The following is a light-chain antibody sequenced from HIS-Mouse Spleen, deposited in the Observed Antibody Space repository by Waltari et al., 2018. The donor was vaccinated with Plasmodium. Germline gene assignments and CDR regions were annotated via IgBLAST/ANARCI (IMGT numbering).Light chain of an antibody. J-gene: IGLJ2*01. V-gene: IGLV2-11*01. CDR2: DVS. CDR3: CSYAGSYTLV. CDR1: SSAVGGYHY. Sequence: QSALTQPRSVSGSTGQSVTISCTGTSSAVGGYHYVSWYQQHPGKAPKLMIYDVSKRPSGVPDRFSGSNSGNTASLTISGLQAEDEADYYCCSYAGSYTLVFGGGTKLTVL.